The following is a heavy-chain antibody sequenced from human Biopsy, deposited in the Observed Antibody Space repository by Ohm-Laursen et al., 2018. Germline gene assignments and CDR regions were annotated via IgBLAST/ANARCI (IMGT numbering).Heavy chain of an antibody. CDR1: GGSISNNNYY. CDR2: IFYRGST. V-gene: IGHV4-39*01. D-gene: IGHD3-22*01. CDR3: ARDYDTSGYYYVS. J-gene: IGHJ5*02. Sequence: GTLSLTCTVSGGSISNNNYYWGWIRQPPGKGLEWIGSIFYRGSTHYKSSLKSRVNMSVDTSKNQFSLKLNSVTAADTAVYYCARDYDTSGYYYVSWGQGTLVTVSS.